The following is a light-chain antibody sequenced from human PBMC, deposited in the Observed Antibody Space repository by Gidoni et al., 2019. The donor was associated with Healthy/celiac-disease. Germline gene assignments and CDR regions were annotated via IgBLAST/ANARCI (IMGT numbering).Light chain of an antibody. CDR1: QSISSY. CDR3: QQSYSTPRT. V-gene: IGKV1-39*01. J-gene: IGKJ1*01. Sequence: DIQMTQSPSSLSASVGDRVTITCRASQSISSYLNWYQQKPGKAPKLLIYAASSLQSGVPSRFRGSGSGTDFTLTISSLQPADFATYYCQQSYSTPRTFGQGTKVEIK. CDR2: AAS.